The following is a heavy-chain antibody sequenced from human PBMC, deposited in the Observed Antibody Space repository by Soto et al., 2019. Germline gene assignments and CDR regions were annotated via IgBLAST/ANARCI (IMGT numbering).Heavy chain of an antibody. V-gene: IGHV4-59*01. CDR2: VYYSGST. Sequence: QVQLQESGPGLVKPSETLSLTCTVSGGSISSYYWTWIRQPPGKRLEWIGYVYYSGSTNYNPSLKSRVTISVDMSKNQFSLKLSSVTAADTAVYYCARDTGTTSDDAFDIVGQGTMFTVSS. D-gene: IGHD4-17*01. CDR3: ARDTGTTSDDAFDI. J-gene: IGHJ3*02. CDR1: GGSISSYY.